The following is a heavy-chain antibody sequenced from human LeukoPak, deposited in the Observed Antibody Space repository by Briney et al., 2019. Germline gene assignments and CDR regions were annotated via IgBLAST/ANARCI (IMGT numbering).Heavy chain of an antibody. Sequence: GGSLRLSCAASGFTIRDYVMSWVHQAPGKGLEWVSYIDPSGTTLYYADSVKGRFTVSRDNGKNSLSLQLRSLRAEDTAVYYCARAAYNWNWGQGTLVTVSS. CDR1: GFTIRDYV. J-gene: IGHJ4*02. V-gene: IGHV3-11*01. CDR2: IDPSGTTL. CDR3: ARAAYNWN. D-gene: IGHD1-20*01.